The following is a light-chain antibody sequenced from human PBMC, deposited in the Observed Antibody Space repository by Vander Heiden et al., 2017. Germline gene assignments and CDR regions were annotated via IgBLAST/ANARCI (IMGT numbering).Light chain of an antibody. CDR1: QSLLHSDRYSY. CDR2: LGS. CDR3: RQALQTPRT. Sequence: EIVMTQSPLSLPVTPGEPASISCRSSQSLLHSDRYSYLDWFLQRPGQSPQLLIYLGSNRASGVPDRFSGSGSGTDFTFIISRVEAEDVGVYYCRQALQTPRTFGQGTKVEIK. J-gene: IGKJ1*01. V-gene: IGKV2-28*01.